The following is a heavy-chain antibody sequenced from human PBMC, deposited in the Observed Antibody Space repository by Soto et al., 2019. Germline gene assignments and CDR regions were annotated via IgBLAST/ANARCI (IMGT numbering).Heavy chain of an antibody. J-gene: IGHJ4*02. CDR3: AIVYCSGGSCYSIDC. Sequence: QVQLVQSGAEVKKPGASVKVSCKASGYTFTSYYMHWVRQAPGQGLEWMGIINPSGSTSYAQKFQGRVTMTRDTSTSAVYMERSSLRSEVTAVYYCAIVYCSGGSCYSIDCWCQGTLVTVSS. D-gene: IGHD2-15*01. CDR2: INPSGST. V-gene: IGHV1-46*03. CDR1: GYTFTSYY.